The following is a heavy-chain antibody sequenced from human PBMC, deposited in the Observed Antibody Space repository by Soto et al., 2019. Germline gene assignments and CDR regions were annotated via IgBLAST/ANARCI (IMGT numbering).Heavy chain of an antibody. D-gene: IGHD6-25*01. CDR1: GFTFSNYA. CDR3: AKFFVETGSNSGWPWSFHY. V-gene: IGHV3-23*01. J-gene: IGHJ4*02. Sequence: EVQLLESGGGLVQPGRSLRLSCAASGFTFSNYAMSWVRQAPGQGLDWVSAISGSGGTTYYADSVKGRFTISRDNSKTTLFLQMNSLRAEDAAVYYCAKFFVETGSNSGWPWSFHYWGQGTLVTDSS. CDR2: ISGSGGTT.